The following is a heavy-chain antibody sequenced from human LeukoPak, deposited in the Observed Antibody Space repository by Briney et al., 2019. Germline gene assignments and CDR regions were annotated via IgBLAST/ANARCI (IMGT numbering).Heavy chain of an antibody. V-gene: IGHV1-8*03. CDR3: AREQQLVLDAFDI. Sequence: GASVKVSCKASGYTFTSYDINWVRQATGQGLEWMGWMNPNSGNTGYAQKFQGRVTITRNTSISTAYMELSSLRSEDTAVYYCAREQQLVLDAFDIWGQGTMVTVSS. CDR2: MNPNSGNT. CDR1: GYTFTSYD. D-gene: IGHD6-13*01. J-gene: IGHJ3*02.